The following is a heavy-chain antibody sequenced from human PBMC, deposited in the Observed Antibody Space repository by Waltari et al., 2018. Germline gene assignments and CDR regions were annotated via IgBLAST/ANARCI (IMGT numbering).Heavy chain of an antibody. Sequence: QVQLQQSGPGLVQPSQTLSLPFSTSGGRVSSNSASWNWIRQSPPRGLEWLGRTYYRSKWYNDYAVSVKSRITINPDTSKNQFSLQLNSVTPEDTAVYYCARRAGYGSGSFDYWGQGTLVTVSS. J-gene: IGHJ4*02. CDR2: TYYRSKWYN. D-gene: IGHD3-10*01. CDR3: ARRAGYGSGSFDY. CDR1: GGRVSSNSAS. V-gene: IGHV6-1*01.